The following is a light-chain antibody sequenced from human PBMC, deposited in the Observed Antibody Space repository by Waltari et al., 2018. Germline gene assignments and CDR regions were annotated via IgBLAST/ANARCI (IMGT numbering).Light chain of an antibody. CDR3: QQSDAFPVT. CDR1: QAISSF. V-gene: IGKV1-9*01. J-gene: IGKJ4*01. CDR2: GAS. Sequence: DIHLTQSPSFLSASVGDRVTITCRASQAISSFLAWHQRKPGKAPNLLIYGASTLLSGVPSRFSGSGSDTEFTLTISNLQPEDFATYYCQQSDAFPVTFGGGTQVAI.